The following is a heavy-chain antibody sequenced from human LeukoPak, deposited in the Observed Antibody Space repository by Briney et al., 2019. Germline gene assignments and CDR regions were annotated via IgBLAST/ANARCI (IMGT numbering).Heavy chain of an antibody. V-gene: IGHV3-33*06. Sequence: PERSLRLSCAASGFTFSHYGFHWVRQAPGKRLEWVAVIWSDGSNKYYGDSVKGRFIIYRDDSQNTVYLQMNSLRAEDTAVYYCAKDAQRGFDYSNSREYWGQGSLVTVSS. D-gene: IGHD4-11*01. J-gene: IGHJ4*02. CDR1: GFTFSHYG. CDR3: AKDAQRGFDYSNSREY. CDR2: IWSDGSNK.